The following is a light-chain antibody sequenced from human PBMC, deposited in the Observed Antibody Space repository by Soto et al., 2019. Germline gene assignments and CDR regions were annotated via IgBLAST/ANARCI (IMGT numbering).Light chain of an antibody. CDR1: SSNIGHNS. Sequence: QSVLTQPPSASGTPGQRVTISCSGSSSNIGHNSVNWYQQLPGTAPKLLIYSNSHRPSGVPDRFSGSKSGTSASLAISGLQSEDEADYYCGALDDSRTGSWVFGGGTKVTVL. V-gene: IGLV1-44*01. CDR2: SNS. J-gene: IGLJ3*02. CDR3: GALDDSRTGSWV.